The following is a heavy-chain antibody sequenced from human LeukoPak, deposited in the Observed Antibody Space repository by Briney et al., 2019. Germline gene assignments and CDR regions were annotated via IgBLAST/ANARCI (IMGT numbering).Heavy chain of an antibody. J-gene: IGHJ6*02. CDR2: ISSSSSYI. CDR1: GFTFSDYY. Sequence: PGGSLRLSCAASGFTFSDYYMSWIRQAPGKGLEWVSSISSSSSYIYYADSVKGRFTISRDNAKNSLYLQMNSLRAEDTAVYYCAREGVTMVRGVIYAIEGRMDVWGQGTTVTVSS. CDR3: AREGVTMVRGVIYAIEGRMDV. D-gene: IGHD3-10*01. V-gene: IGHV3-11*06.